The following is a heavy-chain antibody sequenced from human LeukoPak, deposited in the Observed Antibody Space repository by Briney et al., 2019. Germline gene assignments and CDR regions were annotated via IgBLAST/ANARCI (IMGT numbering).Heavy chain of an antibody. J-gene: IGHJ4*02. CDR3: ARDQYCTNGVCYTGLDY. D-gene: IGHD2-8*01. Sequence: GGSLRLSCAASGFPFSDYYMSWIRQAPGKGLEWVSYISTSSSYTNYADSVKGRFTISRDNAKNSLYLQMNSLRAEDTAVYYCARDQYCTNGVCYTGLDYWGQGTLVTVSS. CDR2: ISTSSSYT. V-gene: IGHV3-11*06. CDR1: GFPFSDYY.